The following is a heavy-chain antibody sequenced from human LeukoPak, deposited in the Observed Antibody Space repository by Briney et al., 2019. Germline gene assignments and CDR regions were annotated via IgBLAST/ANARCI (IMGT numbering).Heavy chain of an antibody. J-gene: IGHJ4*02. V-gene: IGHV3-21*01. CDR3: ARGGSGYYLYYFDY. Sequence: GGSLRLSCAASGFTFSNCAMSWVRQAPGKGLEWVSSISSSSSYIYYADSVKGRFTISRDNAKNSLYLQMNSLRAEDTAVYYCARGGSGYYLYYFDYWGQGTLVTVSS. CDR2: ISSSSSYI. D-gene: IGHD3-22*01. CDR1: GFTFSNCA.